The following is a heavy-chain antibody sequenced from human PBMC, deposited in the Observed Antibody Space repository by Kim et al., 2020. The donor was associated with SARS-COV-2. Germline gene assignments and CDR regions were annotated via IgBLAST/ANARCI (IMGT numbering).Heavy chain of an antibody. Sequence: ASVKVSCKASGYTFTSYAMNWVRQAPGQGLEWMGWINTNTGNPTYAQGFTGRFVFSLDTSVSTAYLQISSLKAEDTAVYYCAREEPRFLEWLLPQHPLYNWFDPWGQGTLVTVSS. V-gene: IGHV7-4-1*02. CDR2: INTNTGNP. D-gene: IGHD3-3*01. CDR1: GYTFTSYA. J-gene: IGHJ5*02. CDR3: AREEPRFLEWLLPQHPLYNWFDP.